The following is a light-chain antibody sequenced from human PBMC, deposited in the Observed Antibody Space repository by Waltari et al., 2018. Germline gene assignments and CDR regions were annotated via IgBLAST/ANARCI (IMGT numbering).Light chain of an antibody. CDR3: QQYNNWPPT. CDR2: GAS. J-gene: IGKJ4*01. V-gene: IGKV3-15*01. Sequence: EVVLTQSPVTLSVSPGERATLSCRPSQSVSGDLAWYQQKPGQAPRLLIYGASTRATGIPVRCSGSGSGTEVTLTISSLQSEDLAIYYCQQYNNWPPTFGGGTKVEIK. CDR1: QSVSGD.